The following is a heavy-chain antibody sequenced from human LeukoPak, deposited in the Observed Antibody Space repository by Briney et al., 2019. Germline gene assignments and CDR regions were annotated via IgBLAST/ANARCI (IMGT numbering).Heavy chain of an antibody. CDR2: IIPILGIA. D-gene: IGHD1-26*01. Sequence: ASVKVSCKASGGTFSSYTISWVQQAPGQGLEWMGRIIPILGIANYAQKFQGRVTITADKSTSTGYMELSSLRSEDTAVYYCARAGSTARLLSGGDYWGQGTLVTVSS. CDR1: GGTFSSYT. CDR3: ARAGSTARLLSGGDY. J-gene: IGHJ4*02. V-gene: IGHV1-69*02.